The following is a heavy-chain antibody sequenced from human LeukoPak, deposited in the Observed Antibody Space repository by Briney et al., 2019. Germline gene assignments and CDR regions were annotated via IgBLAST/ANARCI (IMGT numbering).Heavy chain of an antibody. CDR2: IYRSSNGETT. D-gene: IGHD6-19*01. CDR1: GITFSNAW. V-gene: IGHV3-15*01. J-gene: IGHJ4*02. Sequence: GGSLRLSCAASGITFSNAWMTWVRQAPGKGLEWVGRIYRSSNGETTDYGAPVKGRFTMSRDDSKNTLYLQMNSLKTEDTAVYYCTTYSSGSCHFWRQGTLVTVSS. CDR3: TTYSSGSCHF.